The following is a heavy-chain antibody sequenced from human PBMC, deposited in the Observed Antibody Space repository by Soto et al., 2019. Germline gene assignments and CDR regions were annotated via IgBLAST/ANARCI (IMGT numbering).Heavy chain of an antibody. D-gene: IGHD3-3*01. V-gene: IGHV3-23*01. CDR3: AKSLYDFLTNWFDP. Sequence: GGSLRLSCAASGFTFSSYAMSWVRQAPGKGLEWVSAISGSGGSTYYADSVKGRFTISRDNSKNTLYLQMNSLRAEDSAVYYCAKSLYDFLTNWFDPWGQGTLVTVSS. CDR2: ISGSGGST. CDR1: GFTFSSYA. J-gene: IGHJ5*02.